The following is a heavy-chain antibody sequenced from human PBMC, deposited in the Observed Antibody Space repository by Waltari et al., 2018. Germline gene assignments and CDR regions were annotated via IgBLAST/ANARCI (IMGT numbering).Heavy chain of an antibody. Sequence: QVQLQQWGAGLLKPSETLSLTCAVYGGSFSGYYWSWIRQPPGKGLEWIGEINHRGSTNYNPSRKSRVTRSVDTSKNQFSLKVNSVTAADTAVYYCARGYCSGDSCSVYFDYWGQGTLVTVSS. CDR1: GGSFSGYY. CDR3: ARGYCSGDSCSVYFDY. V-gene: IGHV4-34*02. CDR2: INHRGST. D-gene: IGHD2-15*01. J-gene: IGHJ4*02.